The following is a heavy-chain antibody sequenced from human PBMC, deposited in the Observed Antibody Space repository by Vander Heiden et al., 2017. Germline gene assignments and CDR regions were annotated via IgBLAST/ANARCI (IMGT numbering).Heavy chain of an antibody. J-gene: IGHJ2*01. CDR2: IKSDGSST. Sequence: EVQLVESGGGLVQPGGSLRLSCPASGFTLSNYWMQWVRQAPGKGLVWVSRIKSDGSSTYYADSVKGRFTVSRDNAKNTLYMEMNSLRVEDTAVYYCARESRATYWYFDLWGRGTLVTVSS. CDR3: ARESRATYWYFDL. D-gene: IGHD5-12*01. CDR1: GFTLSNYW. V-gene: IGHV3-74*01.